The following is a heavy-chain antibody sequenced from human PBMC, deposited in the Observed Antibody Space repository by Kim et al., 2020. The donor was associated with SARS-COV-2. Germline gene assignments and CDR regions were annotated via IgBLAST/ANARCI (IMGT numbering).Heavy chain of an antibody. J-gene: IGHJ4*02. CDR3: ASGAGRWDSDY. CDR1: GFTFGNAW. D-gene: IGHD7-27*01. Sequence: GGSLRLSCAASGFTFGNAWMSWVRQAPGKGLEWVGRIKTKVEGGTIDYTAPVNGRFIISRDDSKDTMFLQMNSLKIEDTAVYYCASGAGRWDSDYWGQGT. CDR2: IKTKVEGGTI. V-gene: IGHV3-15*01.